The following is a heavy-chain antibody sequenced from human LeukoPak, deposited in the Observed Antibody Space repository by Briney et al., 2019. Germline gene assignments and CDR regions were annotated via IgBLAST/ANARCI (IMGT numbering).Heavy chain of an antibody. Sequence: GGSLRLSCAASGFTFSSYAMSWVRQAPGKGLEWVLAISGSGASTYYADSVKGRFTISRDNSKNTLYLQMNSLRAEDTAVYYCAKGRAVEVVAAFNYWGQGTVATVSS. CDR3: AKGRAVEVVAAFNY. J-gene: IGHJ4*02. CDR2: ISGSGAST. D-gene: IGHD2-15*01. V-gene: IGHV3-23*01. CDR1: GFTFSSYA.